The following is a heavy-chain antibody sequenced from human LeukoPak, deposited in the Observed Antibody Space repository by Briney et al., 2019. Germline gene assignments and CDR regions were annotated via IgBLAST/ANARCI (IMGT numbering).Heavy chain of an antibody. D-gene: IGHD3-22*01. V-gene: IGHV1-18*01. J-gene: IGHJ4*02. CDR1: GYTFTSYG. CDR2: ISAYNGNT. Sequence: ASVKVSCKASGYTFTSYGISWVRQAPGQGLEWMGWISAYNGNTNYAQKFQGRVTMTTDTSTSTAYMELRRLTSDDTAVYYCARGGPYYDSSRANDLNYWGQGTLVTVSS. CDR3: ARGGPYYDSSRANDLNY.